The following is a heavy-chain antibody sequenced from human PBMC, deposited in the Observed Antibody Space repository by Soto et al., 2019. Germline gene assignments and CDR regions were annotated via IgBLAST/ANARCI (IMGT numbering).Heavy chain of an antibody. Sequence: SETLSLTCTVSGGSISSSSYYWGWIRQPPGKGLEWIGSIYYSGSTYYNPSLKSRVTISVVTAKHQFSLKLSSVTAADTAVYYRARILGYCICGSCYPNWFDPWGQGTLVT. D-gene: IGHD2-15*01. V-gene: IGHV4-39*07. J-gene: IGHJ5*02. CDR1: GGSISSSSYY. CDR3: ARILGYCICGSCYPNWFDP. CDR2: IYYSGST.